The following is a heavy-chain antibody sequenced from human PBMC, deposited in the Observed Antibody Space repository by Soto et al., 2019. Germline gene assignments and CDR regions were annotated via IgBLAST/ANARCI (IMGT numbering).Heavy chain of an antibody. D-gene: IGHD3-10*01. J-gene: IGHJ6*02. Sequence: GGSLRLSCVASGFTFRTYTMNWVRQAPGKGLEWVSGIRGFSPYTFYAESVKGRFTISRDNAKNSLYLQMNSLRAEDTAVYYCARDRGYDAHAYYYDAMDVWAQGTTVTVSS. V-gene: IGHV3-21*01. CDR3: ARDRGYDAHAYYYDAMDV. CDR2: IRGFSPYT. CDR1: GFTFRTYT.